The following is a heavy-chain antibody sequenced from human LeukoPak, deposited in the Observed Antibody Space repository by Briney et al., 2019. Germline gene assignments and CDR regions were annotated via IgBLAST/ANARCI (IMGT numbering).Heavy chain of an antibody. CDR3: ARGSSSGIYPIDY. Sequence: SETLSLTCTVSGGSISSSNYYWGWIRQPPGKGLEWIGSIYYSGSTFYNPSLKSLVTISVDTSKNQFSLKLSSVTAADTAVYYCARGSSSGIYPIDYWGQGTLVTVSS. CDR2: IYYSGST. J-gene: IGHJ4*02. CDR1: GGSISSSNYY. V-gene: IGHV4-39*01. D-gene: IGHD3-22*01.